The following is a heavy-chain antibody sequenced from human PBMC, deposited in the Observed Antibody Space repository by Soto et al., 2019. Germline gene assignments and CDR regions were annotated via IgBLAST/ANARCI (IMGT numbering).Heavy chain of an antibody. CDR3: AKERFGELPLYYGMDV. Sequence: GGSLRLSCGASGFTFSSYAMSWVRPAPGKGLEWVSAISGSGGSTYYADSVKGRFTISRDNSKNTLYLQMNSLRAEDTAVYYCAKERFGELPLYYGMDVWGQGTTVTV. V-gene: IGHV3-23*01. CDR1: GFTFSSYA. J-gene: IGHJ6*02. D-gene: IGHD3-10*01. CDR2: ISGSGGST.